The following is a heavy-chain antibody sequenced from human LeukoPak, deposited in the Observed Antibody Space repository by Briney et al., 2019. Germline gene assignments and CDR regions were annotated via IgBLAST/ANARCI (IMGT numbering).Heavy chain of an antibody. V-gene: IGHV3-7*04. CDR1: GFNFSDSR. J-gene: IGHJ4*02. D-gene: IGHD2-21*01. CDR3: VRGDWYFES. CDR2: INRDGSEK. Sequence: GSLRLSCATSGFNFSDSRMTWVRQGPGKGLQWVANINRDGSEKHFLDSVEGRFTISRDNARKSLYLQMSSLRPQDTAVYFCVRGDWYFESWGQGTLVTVSS.